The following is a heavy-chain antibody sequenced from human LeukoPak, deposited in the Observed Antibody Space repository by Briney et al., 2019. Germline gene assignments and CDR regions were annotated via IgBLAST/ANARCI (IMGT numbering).Heavy chain of an antibody. Sequence: GGSLRLSCAASGLTFSDFWMHWVRQPPGKGRVWVALVKGDGRTTIYADSVKGRFTISRDNAKNTLYLQMNSLRADDSGVYYCATGHSYGYDYWGQGVLVTVSS. CDR2: VKGDGRTT. D-gene: IGHD5-18*01. CDR3: ATGHSYGYDY. J-gene: IGHJ4*02. CDR1: GLTFSDFW. V-gene: IGHV3-74*01.